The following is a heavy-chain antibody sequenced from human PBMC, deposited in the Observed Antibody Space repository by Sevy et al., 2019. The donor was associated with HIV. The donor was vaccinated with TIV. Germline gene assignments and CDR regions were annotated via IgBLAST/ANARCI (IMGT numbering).Heavy chain of an antibody. CDR3: ARACAAAGGKSGPIDAFDI. J-gene: IGHJ3*02. CDR1: GFTFSTYD. D-gene: IGHD6-13*01. V-gene: IGHV3-13*01. Sequence: GGSLRLSCVASGFTFSTYDMHWVRQVTGKGLEWVSGIGTLTDTSYPDSVQGRFIISRENAKNFLYLQMNSLRAGDTAVYYCARACAAAGGKSGPIDAFDIWGQGTLVTVSS. CDR2: IGTLTDT.